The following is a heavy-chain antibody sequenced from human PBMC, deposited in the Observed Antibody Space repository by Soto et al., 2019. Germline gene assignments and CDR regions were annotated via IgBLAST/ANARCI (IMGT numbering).Heavy chain of an antibody. CDR2: FDSEDGET. CDR1: GYTLTELS. Sequence: ASVKVSCKVSGYTLTELSMHWVRQAPGKGLEWMGGFDSEDGETIYAQKFQGRVTMTEDTSTDTAYMELSSLRSEDTAVYYCAADRLPRAAAGRDDAFDIWGQGTMVTVSS. D-gene: IGHD6-13*01. CDR3: AADRLPRAAAGRDDAFDI. J-gene: IGHJ3*02. V-gene: IGHV1-24*01.